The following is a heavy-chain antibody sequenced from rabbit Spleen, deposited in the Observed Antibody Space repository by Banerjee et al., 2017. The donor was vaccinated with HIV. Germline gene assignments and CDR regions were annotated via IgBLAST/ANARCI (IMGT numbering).Heavy chain of an antibody. CDR1: GLDFSSSYY. CDR2: IDPVFGIT. J-gene: IGHJ4*01. Sequence: QEQLVESGGGLVQPEGSLTLTCKASGLDFSSSYYMCWVRQAPGKGLEWIGYIDPVFGITNYASSVKGRFTISRDNAQNTVFLQMTSLTAADTATYFCVREAGYAGYGDGNLWGPGTLVTVS. D-gene: IGHD6-1*01. CDR3: VREAGYAGYGDGNL. V-gene: IGHV1S47*01.